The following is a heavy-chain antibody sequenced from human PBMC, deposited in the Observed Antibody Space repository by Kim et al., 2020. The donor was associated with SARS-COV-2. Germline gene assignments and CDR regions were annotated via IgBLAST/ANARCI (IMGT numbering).Heavy chain of an antibody. CDR1: GYTFTSYA. Sequence: ASVKVSCKASGYTFTSYAMHWVRQAPGQRLEWMGWINAGNGNTKYSQKFQGRVTITRDTSASTAYMELSSLRSEDTAVYYCARTYYYDSSGYRGYYYYYGMDVWGQGTTVTVSS. V-gene: IGHV1-3*01. D-gene: IGHD3-22*01. J-gene: IGHJ6*02. CDR2: INAGNGNT. CDR3: ARTYYYDSSGYRGYYYYYGMDV.